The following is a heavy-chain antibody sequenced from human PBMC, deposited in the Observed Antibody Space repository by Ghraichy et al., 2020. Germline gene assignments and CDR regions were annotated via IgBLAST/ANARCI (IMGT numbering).Heavy chain of an antibody. D-gene: IGHD4-23*01. CDR2: ISYDGSNK. V-gene: IGHV3-30*18. J-gene: IGHJ4*02. CDR1: GFTFSSYG. Sequence: GGSLRLSCAASGFTFSSYGMHWVRQAPGKGLEWVAVISYDGSNKYYADSVKGRFTISRDNSKNTLYLQMNSLRAEDTAVYYCAKESGFERWLSYWGQGTLVTVSS. CDR3: AKESGFERWLSY.